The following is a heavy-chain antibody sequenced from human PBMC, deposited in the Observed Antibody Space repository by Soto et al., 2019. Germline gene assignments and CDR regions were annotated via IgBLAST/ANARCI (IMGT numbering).Heavy chain of an antibody. Sequence: SETLSLTCTVSGGSISSGGSYWGWIRQPPGKGLEWIGYIYYSGNTYFNPSLKSRVTLSVDTSKNQFSLNLSSVTAADTAVYYCVSYCSTTKCPFDNWVQGTMVTVSP. V-gene: IGHV4-30-4*01. CDR3: VSYCSTTKCPFDN. CDR1: GGSISSGGSY. CDR2: IYYSGNT. J-gene: IGHJ4*02. D-gene: IGHD2-2*01.